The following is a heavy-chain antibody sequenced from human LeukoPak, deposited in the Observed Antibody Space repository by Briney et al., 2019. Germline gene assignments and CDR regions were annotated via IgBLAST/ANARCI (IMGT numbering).Heavy chain of an antibody. CDR3: ARDFFEAAAGTWDPSY. CDR1: GFTFSSYG. V-gene: IGHV3-30*03. Sequence: GRSLRLSCAASGFTFSSYGMHWVRQAPGKGLEWLAVISYDGSNKYYADSVKGRFTISRDNAKNSLYLQMNSLRAEDTAVYYCARDFFEAAAGTWDPSYWGQGTLVTVSS. J-gene: IGHJ4*02. CDR2: ISYDGSNK. D-gene: IGHD6-13*01.